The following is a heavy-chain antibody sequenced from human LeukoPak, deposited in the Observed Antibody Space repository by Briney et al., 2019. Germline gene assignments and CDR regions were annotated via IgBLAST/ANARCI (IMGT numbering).Heavy chain of an antibody. CDR3: ARARRSMVRGGLAYYFDY. J-gene: IGHJ4*02. V-gene: IGHV4-34*01. CDR1: GGSFSGYY. Sequence: KTSETLSLTCAVYGGSFSGYYWSWIRNPPPNGRDRIGEINHSGSTNYNPSLKSRVTISVDTSKNQFSLKLSSVTAADTAVYYCARARRSMVRGGLAYYFDYWGQGTLVTVSS. D-gene: IGHD3-10*01. CDR2: INHSGST.